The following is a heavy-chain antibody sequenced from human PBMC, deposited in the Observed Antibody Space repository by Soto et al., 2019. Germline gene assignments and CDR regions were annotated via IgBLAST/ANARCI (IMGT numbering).Heavy chain of an antibody. CDR3: ARGLRGSGYPIDY. CDR2: IYYSGST. D-gene: IGHD3-3*01. CDR1: GGSVSSGSYY. J-gene: IGHJ4*02. V-gene: IGHV4-61*01. Sequence: PSETLSLTCTVSGGSVSSGSYYWSWIRQPPGKGLEWIAYIYYSGSTNYNTSLKSRVTISVDTSNNQFSLKLSSVTAADTAVYYCARGLRGSGYPIDYWGQGTLVTVSS.